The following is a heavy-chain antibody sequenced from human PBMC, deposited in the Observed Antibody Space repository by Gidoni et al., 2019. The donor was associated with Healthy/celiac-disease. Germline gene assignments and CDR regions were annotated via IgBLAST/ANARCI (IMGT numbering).Heavy chain of an antibody. V-gene: IGHV4-59*01. CDR1: GGSISSYY. CDR3: ARDMGTYCGGDCYEYAFDI. J-gene: IGHJ3*02. Sequence: QVQLQESGPGLVKPSETLSLTCTVAGGSISSYYWSWIRQPPGQGLEWIGYIYYSGSTNYNPSLKSRVTISVDTSKNQFSLKLSSVTAADTAVYYCARDMGTYCGGDCYEYAFDIWGQGTMVTVSS. D-gene: IGHD2-21*02. CDR2: IYYSGST.